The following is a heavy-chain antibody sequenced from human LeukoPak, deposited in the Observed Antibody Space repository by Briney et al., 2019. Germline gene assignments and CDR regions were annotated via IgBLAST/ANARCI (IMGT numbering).Heavy chain of an antibody. J-gene: IGHJ4*02. CDR2: ISSSGSTI. D-gene: IGHD6-13*01. CDR3: ARGAAGRQIAAAGY. V-gene: IGHV3-48*03. CDR1: GFIFNIYE. Sequence: GSLRLSCAASGFIFNIYEMNWVRQAPGKGLEWVSYISSSGSTIYYADSVKGRFTISRDNAKNSLYLQMNRLRTEDTAVYYCARGAAGRQIAAAGYWGQGTLVTVSS.